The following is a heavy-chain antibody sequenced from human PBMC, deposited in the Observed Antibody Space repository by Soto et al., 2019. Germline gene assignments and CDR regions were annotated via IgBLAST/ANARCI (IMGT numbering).Heavy chain of an antibody. CDR3: ARGKANHYYDSSGYLY. CDR2: IIPIFGTA. CDR1: GGTFSSYA. D-gene: IGHD3-22*01. Sequence: SVKVSCKASGGTFSSYAISWVRQAPGQGLEWMGGIIPIFGTANYAQKFQGRVTITADESTSTAYMELSSLRSEDTAVYYCARGKANHYYDSSGYLYWGQGTLVTVSS. J-gene: IGHJ4*02. V-gene: IGHV1-69*13.